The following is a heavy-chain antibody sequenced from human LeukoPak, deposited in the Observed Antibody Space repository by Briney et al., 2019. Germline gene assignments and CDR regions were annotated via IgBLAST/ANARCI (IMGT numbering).Heavy chain of an antibody. Sequence: SQTLSLTCIVSGGSIISGDYYWSWIRQPPGKGLEWIGYIYHNGDTYYNPSLKGRVSISVDTSKNQFSLKLSSVTAADTAVYYCASSLWFGELWEDYWGQGTLVTVSS. V-gene: IGHV4-30-4*08. J-gene: IGHJ4*02. CDR3: ASSLWFGELWEDY. CDR1: GGSIISGDYY. CDR2: IYHNGDT. D-gene: IGHD3-10*01.